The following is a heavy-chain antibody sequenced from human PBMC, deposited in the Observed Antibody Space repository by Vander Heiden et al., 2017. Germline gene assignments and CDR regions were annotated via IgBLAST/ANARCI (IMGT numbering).Heavy chain of an antibody. J-gene: IGHJ4*02. CDR3: ARHRVATIDY. Sequence: QLQLQESGPGLVKPSETLSLTCTVSGCSISSSSYYWGWIRQPPGKGLEWIGSIDYSGSTYYNPSLKSRVTISVDTSKNQFSLKLSSVTAADTAVYYCARHRVATIDYWGQGTLVTVSS. CDR1: GCSISSSSYY. D-gene: IGHD5-12*01. V-gene: IGHV4-39*01. CDR2: IDYSGST.